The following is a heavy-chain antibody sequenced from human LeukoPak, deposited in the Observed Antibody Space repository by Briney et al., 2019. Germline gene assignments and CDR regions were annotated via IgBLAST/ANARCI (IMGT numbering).Heavy chain of an antibody. V-gene: IGHV3-7*01. CDR1: GFTFSSYY. J-gene: IGHJ4*02. CDR2: IKQDGDEK. Sequence: GGSLRLSCAASGFTFSSYYMSWVRQAPGKGLEWVANIKQDGDEKHYVDSVKGRFTISRDNARSSLYLQMNSLRDEDTAVYYCARDRPTSFDYWGQGTLVTVSS. CDR3: ARDRPTSFDY.